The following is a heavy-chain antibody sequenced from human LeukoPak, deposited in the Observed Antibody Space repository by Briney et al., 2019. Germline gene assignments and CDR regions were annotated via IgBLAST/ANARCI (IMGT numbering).Heavy chain of an antibody. J-gene: IGHJ4*02. CDR2: MSDTGRT. Sequence: SETLSLTCTVSGGSIHTYYWSWIRQPPGKGLEWVGYMSDTGRTNYNPSLKSRVTISGDTPKNQISLKVNSVTAADTAVYFCAKWASDNRAFDLWGQGTLVTVSS. CDR1: GGSIHTYY. D-gene: IGHD2-8*01. V-gene: IGHV4-59*01. CDR3: AKWASDNRAFDL.